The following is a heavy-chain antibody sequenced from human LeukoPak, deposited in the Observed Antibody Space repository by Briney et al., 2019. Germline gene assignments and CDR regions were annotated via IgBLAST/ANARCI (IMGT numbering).Heavy chain of an antibody. CDR3: ARHVGATSLDY. Sequence: GESLKISCEGSGYSFTNYWIGWVRQMPGRALEWLGIISPSDSDTKYSPSFQGQVTISADKSISTAYLQWSSLKASDTAMYYCARHVGATSLDYWGQGTLVTVSS. D-gene: IGHD1-26*01. J-gene: IGHJ4*02. CDR1: GYSFTNYW. CDR2: ISPSDSDT. V-gene: IGHV5-51*01.